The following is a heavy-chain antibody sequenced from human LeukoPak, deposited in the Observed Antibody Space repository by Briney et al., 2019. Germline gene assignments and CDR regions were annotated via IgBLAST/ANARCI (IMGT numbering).Heavy chain of an antibody. V-gene: IGHV3-21*01. CDR1: GFTFSSYS. Sequence: GGSLRLSCAASGFTFSSYSMNWVRQAPGKGLEWVSSISSSSSYIYYADSAKGRFTISRDNAKNSLYLQMNSLRAEDTAVYYCARDSISAALFDLWGQGTLITVSS. J-gene: IGHJ5*02. CDR3: ARDSISAALFDL. CDR2: ISSSSSYI. D-gene: IGHD2/OR15-2a*01.